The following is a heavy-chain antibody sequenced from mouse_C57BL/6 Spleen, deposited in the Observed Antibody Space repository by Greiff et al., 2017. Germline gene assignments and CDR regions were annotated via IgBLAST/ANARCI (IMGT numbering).Heavy chain of an antibody. CDR3: AVNYYGSTWFAY. J-gene: IGHJ3*01. CDR1: GFTFSDFY. D-gene: IGHD1-1*01. CDR2: INYDGSST. Sequence: EVQVVESEGGLVQPGSSMKLSCTASGFTFSDFYMAWVRQVPEKGLEWVANINYDGSSTYYLDSLKSRFIISRDNAKNILYLQMSSLKSEDTATYYCAVNYYGSTWFAYWGQGTLVTVSA. V-gene: IGHV5-16*01.